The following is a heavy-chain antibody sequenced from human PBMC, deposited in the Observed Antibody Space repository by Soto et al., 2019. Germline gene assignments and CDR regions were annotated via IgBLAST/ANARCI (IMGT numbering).Heavy chain of an antibody. J-gene: IGHJ6*02. Sequence: ASETLSLTCTVSGGSVSSGSYYWSWIRQPPGKGLEWIGYIYYSGSTNYNPSLKSRVTISVDTSKNQFSLKLSSVTAADTAVYYCARASLLWFGELSSADGMDVWGQGTTVTVSS. V-gene: IGHV4-61*01. D-gene: IGHD3-10*01. CDR3: ARASLLWFGELSSADGMDV. CDR2: IYYSGST. CDR1: GGSVSSGSYY.